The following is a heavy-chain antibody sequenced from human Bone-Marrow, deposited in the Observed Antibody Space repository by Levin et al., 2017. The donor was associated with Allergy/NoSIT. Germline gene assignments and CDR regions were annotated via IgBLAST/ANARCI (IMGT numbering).Heavy chain of an antibody. V-gene: IGHV3-49*05. Sequence: KSGGSLRLSCAASGFTFSDYPMSWFRQAPGKGLEWIGFIRSKSYGGTTEYAASVKGRFIISRDDPKSIAYLQMNSLKMEDTAIYYCCRDSWKVGPTNWFDPWGQGTLVTVSS. CDR1: GFTFSDYP. CDR3: CRDSWKVGPTNWFDP. CDR2: IRSKSYGGTT. J-gene: IGHJ5*02. D-gene: IGHD1-26*01.